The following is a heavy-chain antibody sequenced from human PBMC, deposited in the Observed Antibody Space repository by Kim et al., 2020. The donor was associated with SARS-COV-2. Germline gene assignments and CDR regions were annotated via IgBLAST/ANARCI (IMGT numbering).Heavy chain of an antibody. CDR3: ATEGGTSGRCGYFDF. D-gene: IGHD5-12*01. Sequence: GGSLRLSCLTSRSIFSTYVIHWVRQAPGKGLGWVAAMSFDGFSKYFADSVKGRFTISRDNSKNTVWLQVNSLRDEDSAMYYCATEGGTSGRCGYFDFWGQGTLITVSS. CDR2: MSFDGFSK. J-gene: IGHJ4*02. CDR1: RSIFSTYV. V-gene: IGHV3-30*04.